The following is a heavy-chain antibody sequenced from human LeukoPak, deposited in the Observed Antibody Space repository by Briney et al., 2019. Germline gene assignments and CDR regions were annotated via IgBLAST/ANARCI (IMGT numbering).Heavy chain of an antibody. D-gene: IGHD1-26*01. CDR3: ATLGRAAGNAFDI. V-gene: IGHV4-59*11. J-gene: IGHJ3*02. CDR1: GHSISFHF. CDR2: TYYGGST. Sequence: MTSETLSLTCSVSGHSISFHFWSWIRQPPGKGLEWIGHTYYGGSTDYNPSLASRVTVSADTSKNQFSLKLSSVTAADTAVYYCATLGRAAGNAFDIWGQGTVVIVSS.